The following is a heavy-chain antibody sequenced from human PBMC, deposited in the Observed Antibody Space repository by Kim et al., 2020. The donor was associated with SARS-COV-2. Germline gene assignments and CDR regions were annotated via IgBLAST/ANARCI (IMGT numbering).Heavy chain of an antibody. Sequence: GGSLRLSCAASGFTFSNAWMSWVRQAPGKGLEWVGRIKSKTDGGTTDYAAPVKGRFTISRDDSKNTLYLQMNSLKTEDTAVYYCTTLGSSYGYNPLVDYWGQGTLVTVSS. CDR2: IKSKTDGGTT. CDR3: TTLGSSYGYNPLVDY. CDR1: GFTFSNAW. J-gene: IGHJ4*02. D-gene: IGHD5-18*01. V-gene: IGHV3-15*01.